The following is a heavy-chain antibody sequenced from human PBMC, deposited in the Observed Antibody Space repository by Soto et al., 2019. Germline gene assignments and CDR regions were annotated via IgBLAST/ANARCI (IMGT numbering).Heavy chain of an antibody. D-gene: IGHD6-6*01. V-gene: IGHV3-30-3*01. CDR3: AREYSSSGAGLDP. Sequence: QVQVLESGGGVVQPGRSLRLSCAASGFTFSSHAMHWVRQAPGKGLEWGAGIPYDGSNKDYADSVKGGFTISRDNSKNRVYRQIISMRSEDTAVYACAREYSSSGAGLDPWGQGTLVTVSS. CDR2: IPYDGSNK. J-gene: IGHJ5*02. CDR1: GFTFSSHA.